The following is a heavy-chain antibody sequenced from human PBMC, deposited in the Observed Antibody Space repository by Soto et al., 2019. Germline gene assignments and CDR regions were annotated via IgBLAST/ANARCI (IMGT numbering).Heavy chain of an antibody. CDR1: GGSISSSSYY. J-gene: IGHJ4*02. V-gene: IGHV4-39*01. Sequence: QVKLQESGPGLVKPSETLSLTCTVSGGSISSSSYYWGWIRQPPGKGLEWIGTIYFSGSTYYNPSLKSRVTIYVDTSKNQFSLKLSSVTAADTAVYYCARLPYSTSLDYWGQGTRVTVSS. CDR3: ARLPYSTSLDY. D-gene: IGHD1-26*01. CDR2: IYFSGST.